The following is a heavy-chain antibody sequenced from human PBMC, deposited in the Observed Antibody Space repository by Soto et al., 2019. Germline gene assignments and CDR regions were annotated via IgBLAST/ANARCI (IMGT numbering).Heavy chain of an antibody. Sequence: GASVKVSCKASGYTFTSYDINWVRQATGQGLEWMGWMNPNSGNTGYAQKFQGRVTMTRNTSISTAYMELSSLRSEDTAVYYCASTDCTSTSCYRGGMDVWGQGTTVTVSS. CDR2: MNPNSGNT. CDR3: ASTDCTSTSCYRGGMDV. J-gene: IGHJ6*02. V-gene: IGHV1-8*01. CDR1: GYTFTSYD. D-gene: IGHD2-2*02.